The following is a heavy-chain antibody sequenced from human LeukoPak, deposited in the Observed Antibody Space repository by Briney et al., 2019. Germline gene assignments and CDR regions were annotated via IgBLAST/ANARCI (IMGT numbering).Heavy chain of an antibody. CDR2: ISYDGSNK. Sequence: GGSPRLSCAASGFTFSSYAMHWVRQAPGKGLEWVAVISYDGSNKYYADSVKGRFTISRDNSKNTLYLQMNSLRAEDTAVYYCARVGCDSGSYYDGGFCYWGQGTLVTVSS. CDR3: ARVGCDSGSYYDGGFCY. CDR1: GFTFSSYA. V-gene: IGHV3-30*14. D-gene: IGHD1-26*01. J-gene: IGHJ4*02.